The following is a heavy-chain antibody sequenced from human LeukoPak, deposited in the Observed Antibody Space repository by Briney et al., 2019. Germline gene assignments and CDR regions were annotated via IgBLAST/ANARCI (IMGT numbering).Heavy chain of an antibody. J-gene: IGHJ4*02. V-gene: IGHV3-30*02. CDR1: GFPLSNNG. CDR3: ARCFWRDSAD. Sequence: GGSLRLSCVVSGFPLSNNGMHWVRQAPGKGLEWVAFIESNEYNKHYADSAQGRFTISRDNSKNTLYLQMNNLRTEDTALYYCARCFWRDSADWGQGTLVTVSS. CDR2: IESNEYNK. D-gene: IGHD3-3*01.